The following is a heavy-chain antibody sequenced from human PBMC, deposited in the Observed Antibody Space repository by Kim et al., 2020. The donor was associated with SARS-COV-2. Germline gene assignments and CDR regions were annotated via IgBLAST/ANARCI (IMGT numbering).Heavy chain of an antibody. CDR2: IYSGGST. V-gene: IGHV3-53*01. J-gene: IGHJ6*02. CDR1: GFTVSSNY. CDR3: AREGSYYGSGSYYNYYYYGMDV. Sequence: GGSLRLSCAASGFTVSSNYMSWVRQAPGKGLEWVSVIYSGGSTYYADSVKGRFTISRDNSKNTLYLQMNSLRAEDTAVYYCAREGSYYGSGSYYNYYYYGMDVWGQGTTVTVSS. D-gene: IGHD3-10*01.